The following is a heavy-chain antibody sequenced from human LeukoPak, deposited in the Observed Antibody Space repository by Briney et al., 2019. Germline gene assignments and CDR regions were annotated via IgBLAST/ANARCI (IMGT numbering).Heavy chain of an antibody. Sequence: SETLSLTCTVSGYSISSGYYWGWIRQPPGKGLEWIGSIYHSGSTYYNPSLKSRVTISVDTSKNQFSLKLSSVTAADTAVYYCAQTPGSGYYSQSYWGQGTLVTVSS. J-gene: IGHJ4*02. D-gene: IGHD3-22*01. CDR2: IYHSGST. CDR1: GYSISSGYY. V-gene: IGHV4-38-2*02. CDR3: AQTPGSGYYSQSY.